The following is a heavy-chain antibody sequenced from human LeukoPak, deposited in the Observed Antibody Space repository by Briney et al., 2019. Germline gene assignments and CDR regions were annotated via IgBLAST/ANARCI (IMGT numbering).Heavy chain of an antibody. CDR1: GGSISSSSYY. D-gene: IGHD6-19*01. CDR2: IYYSGST. CDR3: ASSIAVAANYFVY. Sequence: PSETLSLTCTVSGGSISSSSYYWGWIRQPPGKGLEWIGSIYYSGSTYYNPSLQSRVTISVDTSKNQFSLKLSSVTAPDTAVYYCASSIAVAANYFVYWGQGTLVTVSS. J-gene: IGHJ4*02. V-gene: IGHV4-39*01.